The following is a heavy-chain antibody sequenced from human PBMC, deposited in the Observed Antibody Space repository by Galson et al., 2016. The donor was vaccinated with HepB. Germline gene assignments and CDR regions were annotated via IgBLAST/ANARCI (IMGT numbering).Heavy chain of an antibody. Sequence: SLRLSCAASGFTFSDYAMNWVRQPPGKGLEWVSDISGAGGTTHYADSVKGRFTISRDNSRDTLYLQMDRLRAADTAVYYCAKERGWYGGPNYGSWGQGTLVTVSS. V-gene: IGHV3-23*01. J-gene: IGHJ5*02. CDR3: AKERGWYGGPNYGS. CDR2: ISGAGGTT. CDR1: GFTFSDYA. D-gene: IGHD3-10*01.